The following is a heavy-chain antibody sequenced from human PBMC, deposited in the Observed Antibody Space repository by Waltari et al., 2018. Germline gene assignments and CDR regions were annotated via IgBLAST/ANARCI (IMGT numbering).Heavy chain of an antibody. J-gene: IGHJ4*02. CDR2: ISCSGGST. CDR3: AKTYDNWNDEGVFDY. V-gene: IGHV3-23*01. Sequence: EVQLLESGGGLVQPGGSLRLSCAASGFPFSSYAMSWVRQAPGKGLEWVSAISCSGGSTYYADSVKGRFTISRDNSKNTLYLQMNSLRAEDTAVYYCAKTYDNWNDEGVFDYWGQGTLVTVSS. CDR1: GFPFSSYA. D-gene: IGHD1-1*01.